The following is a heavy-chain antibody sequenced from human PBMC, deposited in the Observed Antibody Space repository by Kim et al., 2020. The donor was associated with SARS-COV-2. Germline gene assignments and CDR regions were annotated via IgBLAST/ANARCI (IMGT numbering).Heavy chain of an antibody. V-gene: IGHV4-31*03. CDR1: GGSISSGGYY. J-gene: IGHJ6*02. D-gene: IGHD3-10*01. CDR3: ARWSEDGFRGYYGMDV. CDR2: IYYSGST. Sequence: SETLSLTCTVSGGSISSGGYYWSWIRQHPGKGLEWIGYIYYSGSTYYNPSLKSRVTISVDTSKNQFSLKLSSVTAADTAVYYCARWSEDGFRGYYGMDVWGQGTTVTVSS.